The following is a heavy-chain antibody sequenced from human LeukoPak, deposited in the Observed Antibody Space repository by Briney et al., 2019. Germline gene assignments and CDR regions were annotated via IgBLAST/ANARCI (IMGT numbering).Heavy chain of an antibody. Sequence: PSETLSLTCTVSGASFNNYYWSWIRQPAGKGLESIGHISTSGSTNYNPSLKSRVTMSVDTSKNQFSLKLSSVTAADTAVYYCARVRYSDSSVLTRKRSYYFDYWGQGTLVTVSS. CDR3: ARVRYSDSSVLTRKRSYYFDY. CDR2: ISTSGST. J-gene: IGHJ4*02. D-gene: IGHD3-22*01. CDR1: GASFNNYY. V-gene: IGHV4-4*07.